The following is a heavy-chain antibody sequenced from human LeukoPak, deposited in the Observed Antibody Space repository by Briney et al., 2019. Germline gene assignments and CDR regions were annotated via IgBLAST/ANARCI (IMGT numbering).Heavy chain of an antibody. CDR2: ISPRSDYI. J-gene: IGHJ4*02. CDR3: SRGGTDNPFNS. V-gene: IGHV3-21*01. Sequence: GGSLRLSCAASGFTFSSYSMNWVRQAPGKGLEWVSSISPRSDYIYYADSLKGRFTISRDNAKDSLYLQMNSLRAEDTAVYYCSRGGTDNPFNSWGQGTLVTVSS. CDR1: GFTFSSYS. D-gene: IGHD1-1*01.